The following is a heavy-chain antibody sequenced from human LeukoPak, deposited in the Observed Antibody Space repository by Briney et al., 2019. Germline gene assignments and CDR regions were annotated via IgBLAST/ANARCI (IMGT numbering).Heavy chain of an antibody. CDR3: ARSPGTEYYFDY. CDR1: GFTFSSYS. J-gene: IGHJ4*02. CDR2: ISSSSSYI. Sequence: GGSLRLSCAASGFTFSSYSMNWVRQAPGKGLEWVSSISSSSSYIYYADSVKGRFTISRDNAKNSLYLQVNSLRAEDTAVYYCARSPGTEYYFDYWGQGTLVTVSS. V-gene: IGHV3-21*01.